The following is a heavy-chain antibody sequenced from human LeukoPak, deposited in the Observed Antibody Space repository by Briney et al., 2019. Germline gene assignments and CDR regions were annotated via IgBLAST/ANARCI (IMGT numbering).Heavy chain of an antibody. Sequence: SETLSLTCTVSGGSISSYYWSWIRQPPGKGLEWIGYIYYSGSTNYNPSLKSRVTISVDTSKNQFSLKLSSVTAADTAVYYCARDTLDYFDYWGQGILVTVSS. CDR2: IYYSGST. CDR3: ARDTLDYFDY. V-gene: IGHV4-59*01. CDR1: GGSISSYY. J-gene: IGHJ4*02.